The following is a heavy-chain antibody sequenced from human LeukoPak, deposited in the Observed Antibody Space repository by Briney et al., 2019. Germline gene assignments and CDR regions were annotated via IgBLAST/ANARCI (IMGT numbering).Heavy chain of an antibody. J-gene: IGHJ3*02. Sequence: SETLSLTCAVYGGSFSGYYWSWIRQPPGKGLEWIGEINHSGSTNYNPSLKSRVTISVDTSKNQFSLKLSSVTAADTAVYYCARRPRGISDRTGAFDIWGQGTMVTVSS. V-gene: IGHV4-34*01. CDR3: ARRPRGISDRTGAFDI. CDR1: GGSFSGYY. CDR2: INHSGST. D-gene: IGHD1-14*01.